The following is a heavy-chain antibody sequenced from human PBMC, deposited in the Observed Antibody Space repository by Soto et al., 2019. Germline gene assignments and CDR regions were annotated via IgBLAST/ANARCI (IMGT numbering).Heavy chain of an antibody. J-gene: IGHJ4*02. V-gene: IGHV1-58*02. CDR3: AADRTVNGGNDY. CDR1: GFTFTSSA. Sequence: QMQLVQSGPEVKKPGTSVKVSCKASGFTFTSSAMQWVRQARGQRLEWIGWIVVGSGNTNSAQKLQESVTITRDMSKSTAYMELSSLSSEDTAVYYCAADRTVNGGNDYWGQGTLVTVSS. D-gene: IGHD3-16*01. CDR2: IVVGSGNT.